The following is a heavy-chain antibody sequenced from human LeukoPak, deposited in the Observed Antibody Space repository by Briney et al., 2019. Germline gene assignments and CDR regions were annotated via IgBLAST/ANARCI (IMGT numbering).Heavy chain of an antibody. V-gene: IGHV4-59*08. D-gene: IGHD6-6*01. J-gene: IGHJ4*02. CDR3: ARHTYSSSSDVDY. CDR1: GASIISFY. CDR2: IYRGTT. Sequence: PSETLSLTCSVSGASIISFYWTWIRQSPVKGLEWIGHIYRGTTSYNPSLKNRVTISADTSSNQFSLKVYSVTAADTAVYYCARHTYSSSSDVDYWGQGTLVTVSS.